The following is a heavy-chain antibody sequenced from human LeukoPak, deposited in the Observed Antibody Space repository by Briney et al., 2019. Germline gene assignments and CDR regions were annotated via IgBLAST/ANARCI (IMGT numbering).Heavy chain of an antibody. Sequence: GGSLRLSCAASGFTFSNYNMNWVRQAPGKGLEWVSYISSRSSAIYYADSVKGRFTISRDNAENSLSLQMNSLRDEDTAVYLCASNHGSGWYVGEYWGQGILVTVSA. CDR2: ISSRSSAI. V-gene: IGHV3-48*02. J-gene: IGHJ4*02. CDR3: ASNHGSGWYVGEY. CDR1: GFTFSNYN. D-gene: IGHD6-19*01.